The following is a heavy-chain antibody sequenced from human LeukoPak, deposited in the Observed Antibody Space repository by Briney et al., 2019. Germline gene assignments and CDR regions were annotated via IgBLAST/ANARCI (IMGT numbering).Heavy chain of an antibody. Sequence: ASVKVSRKASGYTFTSYGISWVRQAPGQGLEWMGWISAYNGNTNYAQKLQGRVTMTTDTSTSTAYMELRSLRSDDTAVYYCARAGHYDYVWGSYRNLLFDYWGQGTLVTVSS. V-gene: IGHV1-18*01. CDR3: ARAGHYDYVWGSYRNLLFDY. CDR1: GYTFTSYG. CDR2: ISAYNGNT. D-gene: IGHD3-16*02. J-gene: IGHJ4*02.